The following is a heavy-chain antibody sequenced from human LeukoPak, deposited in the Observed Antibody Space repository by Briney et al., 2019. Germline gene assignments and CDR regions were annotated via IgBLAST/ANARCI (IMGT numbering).Heavy chain of an antibody. V-gene: IGHV4-38-2*01. CDR2: IYHSGST. D-gene: IGHD6-19*01. J-gene: IGHJ4*02. Sequence: PSETLSLTCAVSGYSISSGYYWGWIRQPPGKGLEWIGSIYHSGSTYYNPSLKSRVTISVDTSKNQFSLKLSSVTAADTAVYYCARGANFYSSGWYYFDYWGQGTLVTVSS. CDR3: ARGANFYSSGWYYFDY. CDR1: GYSISSGYY.